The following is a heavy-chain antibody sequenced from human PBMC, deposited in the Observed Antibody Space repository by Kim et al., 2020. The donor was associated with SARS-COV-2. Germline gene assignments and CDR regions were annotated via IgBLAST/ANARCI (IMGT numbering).Heavy chain of an antibody. CDR2: GGST. Sequence: GGSTYYADSVKGRFTISRHNSKNTLYLQMNSLRAEDTAVYYCARGLSMDVWGQGTTVTVSS. CDR3: ARGLSMDV. V-gene: IGHV3-53*04. J-gene: IGHJ6*02.